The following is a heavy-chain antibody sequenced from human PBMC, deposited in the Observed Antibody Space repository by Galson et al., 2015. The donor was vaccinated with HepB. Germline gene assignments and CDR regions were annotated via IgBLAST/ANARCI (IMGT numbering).Heavy chain of an antibody. CDR1: GYTFTSYY. V-gene: IGHV1-46*03. J-gene: IGHJ4*02. Sequence: SVTVSCKASGYTFTSYYMHWVRQAPGQGLEWMGIINPSGGSTSYAQKFQGRVTMTRDTSTSTVYMELSSLRSEDTAVYYCARVHPPYYFDYWGQGALVTVSS. CDR2: INPSGGST. CDR3: ARVHPPYYFDY.